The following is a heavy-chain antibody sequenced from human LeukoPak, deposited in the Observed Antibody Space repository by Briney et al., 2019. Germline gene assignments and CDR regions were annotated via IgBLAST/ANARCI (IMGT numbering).Heavy chain of an antibody. J-gene: IGHJ6*02. D-gene: IGHD2/OR15-2a*01. CDR2: ISSSSSYM. V-gene: IGHV3-21*01. Sequence: GGSLRLSCAASGFTFSSYSMNWVRQAPGKGLEWVSSISSSSSYMYYADSVKGRFTISRDNAKDSLYLQMNSLRAEDTAVYYCVRDFYAPWYGMDVWGQGTTVTVSS. CDR3: VRDFYAPWYGMDV. CDR1: GFTFSSYS.